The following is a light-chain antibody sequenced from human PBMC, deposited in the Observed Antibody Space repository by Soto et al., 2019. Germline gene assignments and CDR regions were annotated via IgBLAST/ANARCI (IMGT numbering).Light chain of an antibody. CDR2: GAS. CDR3: QQYLTSPKT. CDR1: QSVSSSN. J-gene: IGKJ1*01. Sequence: PGERATLSCRASQSVSSSNFAWYQQKPAQAPRLIIYGASRRAPGIPERFSGSWSGTDCTLTISRLEPEDVAVYYCQQYLTSPKTFGQGTKVDIK. V-gene: IGKV3-20*01.